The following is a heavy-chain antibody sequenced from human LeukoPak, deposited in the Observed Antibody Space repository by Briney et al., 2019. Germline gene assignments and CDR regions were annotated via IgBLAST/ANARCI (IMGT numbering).Heavy chain of an antibody. CDR2: IIPIFGTA. J-gene: IGHJ4*02. CDR3: AISRWEAQLDY. Sequence: SVKVSCKASGGTLSSYAISWVRQAPGQGLEWMGGIIPIFGTANYAQKFQGRVTITTDESTSTAYMELSSLRSEDTAVYYCAISRWEAQLDYWGQGTLVTVSS. V-gene: IGHV1-69*05. D-gene: IGHD1-26*01. CDR1: GGTLSSYA.